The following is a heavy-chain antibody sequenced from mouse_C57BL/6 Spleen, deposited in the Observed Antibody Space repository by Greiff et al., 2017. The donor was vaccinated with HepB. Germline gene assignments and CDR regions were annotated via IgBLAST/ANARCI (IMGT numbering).Heavy chain of an antibody. CDR1: GYAFTNYL. J-gene: IGHJ2*01. CDR3: ALGFITTVVAHFDY. Sequence: VQLQESGAELVRPGTSVKVSCKASGYAFTNYLIEWVKQRPGQGLEWIGVINPGSGGTNYNEKFKGKATLTADKSSSTAYMQLRSLTSEDSAVYFCALGFITTVVAHFDYWGQGTTLTVSS. CDR2: INPGSGGT. V-gene: IGHV1-54*01. D-gene: IGHD1-1*01.